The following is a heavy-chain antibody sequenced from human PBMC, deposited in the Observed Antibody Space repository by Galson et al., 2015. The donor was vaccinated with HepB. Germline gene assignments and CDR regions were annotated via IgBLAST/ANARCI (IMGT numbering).Heavy chain of an antibody. CDR2: LNSDGSRT. D-gene: IGHD6-6*01. Sequence: SLRLSCAASGFTFSSYWMHWVRQAPGEGPVWVSRLNSDGSRTDYADSVRGRFTISRDNAKNTLFLQMNSLRAEDTAVYYCARISLAARTNDAFDTWGQGTLVTVSS. V-gene: IGHV3-74*01. CDR1: GFTFSSYW. CDR3: ARISLAARTNDAFDT. J-gene: IGHJ3*02.